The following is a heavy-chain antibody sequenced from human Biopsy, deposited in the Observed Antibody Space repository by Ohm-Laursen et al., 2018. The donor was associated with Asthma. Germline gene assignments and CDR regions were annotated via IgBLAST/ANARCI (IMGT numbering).Heavy chain of an antibody. CDR1: GGSINSDY. J-gene: IGHJ4*02. D-gene: IGHD2-21*02. CDR3: ARCGGDCPIRGFDS. V-gene: IGHV4-59*01. Sequence: SETLSLTCTFSGGSINSDYWSWIRPPPGKGLEWIGLSSYSGFRKYNPSLKSRVTISVDTSKNQLSLNLTSVIAADTAVYYCARCGGDCPIRGFDSWGPGTLVTVSS. CDR2: SSYSGFR.